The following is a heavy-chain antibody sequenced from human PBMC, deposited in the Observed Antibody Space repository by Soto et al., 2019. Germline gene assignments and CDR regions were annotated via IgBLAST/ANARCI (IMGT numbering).Heavy chain of an antibody. V-gene: IGHV4-30-2*01. D-gene: IGHD6-13*01. Sequence: QLQLQESGSVLVKPSQTLSLTCAVSGGSISSGGYSWSWIRQPPGKGLEWIGYIYHSGSTYYNPSLKRRVTISVDRSKNQFSLKLSSVTAADTAVYYCASGQQLVRNYWGQGTLVTVSS. CDR1: GGSISSGGYS. J-gene: IGHJ4*02. CDR2: IYHSGST. CDR3: ASGQQLVRNY.